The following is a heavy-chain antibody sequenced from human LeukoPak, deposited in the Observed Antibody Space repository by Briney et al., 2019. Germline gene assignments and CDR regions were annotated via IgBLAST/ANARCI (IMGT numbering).Heavy chain of an antibody. J-gene: IGHJ4*02. CDR1: GYTFPGYY. D-gene: IGHD4-23*01. CDR3: ARVYYGGNSPSISPAVFDY. CDR2: INPNSGGT. V-gene: IGHV1-2*02. Sequence: GSVKVSCKASGYTFPGYYMHWVRQAPGQGLEWMGWINPNSGGTNYAQKFQGRVTMTRDTSISTAYMELSRLRSDDTAVYYCARVYYGGNSPSISPAVFDYWGQGTLVTVSS.